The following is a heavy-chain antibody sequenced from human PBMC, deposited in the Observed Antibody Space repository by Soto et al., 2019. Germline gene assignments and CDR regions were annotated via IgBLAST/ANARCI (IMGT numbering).Heavy chain of an antibody. Sequence: SVKVSCKASGATYSTSAISWVRQAPGQGLEWMGGINPNLGTPDYAHKFQGRVTITADESTSTVYMELGSLRSEDTALYFCARGGVDVVATSAFDYWGQGTLVTVSS. CDR3: ARGGVDVVATSAFDY. J-gene: IGHJ4*02. D-gene: IGHD5-12*01. CDR2: INPNLGTP. V-gene: IGHV1-69*13. CDR1: GATYSTSA.